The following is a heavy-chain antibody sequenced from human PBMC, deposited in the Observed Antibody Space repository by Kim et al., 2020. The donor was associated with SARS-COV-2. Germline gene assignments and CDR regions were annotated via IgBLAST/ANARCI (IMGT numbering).Heavy chain of an antibody. CDR2: INSDGSST. CDR3: ARVAPNPYCGGDCYSTLDY. Sequence: GGSLRLSCAASGFTFSSYWMHWVRQAPGKGLVWVSRINSDGSSTSYADSVKGRFTISRDNAKNTLYLQMNSLRAEDTAVYYCARVAPNPYCGGDCYSTLDYWGQGTLVTVSS. V-gene: IGHV3-74*01. J-gene: IGHJ4*02. CDR1: GFTFSSYW. D-gene: IGHD2-21*02.